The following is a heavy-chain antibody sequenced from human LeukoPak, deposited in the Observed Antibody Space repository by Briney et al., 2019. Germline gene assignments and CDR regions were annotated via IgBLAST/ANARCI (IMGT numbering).Heavy chain of an antibody. CDR3: AKDGDLDIVVVPAAANFDY. Sequence: GGSLRLSCAVSGISFTNYAMSWVRQAPGKGLEWVSAISGSGGSTYYADSVKGRFTISRDNSKNTLYLQMNSLRAGDTAVYYCAKDGDLDIVVVPAAANFDYWGQGTLVTVSS. CDR1: GISFTNYA. J-gene: IGHJ4*02. D-gene: IGHD2-2*01. V-gene: IGHV3-23*01. CDR2: ISGSGGST.